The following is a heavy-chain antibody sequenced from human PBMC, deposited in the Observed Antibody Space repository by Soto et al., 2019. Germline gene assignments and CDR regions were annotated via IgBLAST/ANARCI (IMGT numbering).Heavy chain of an antibody. D-gene: IGHD2-15*01. CDR1: GHTFTKYY. CDR3: GFRDFGYCSAGSFYSGYMDV. J-gene: IGHJ6*03. Sequence: QVQLVQSGAEVKKPGASVKVSCKASGHTFTKYYVHWVRQAPGQGLDWMGIINPSGGSASYAQKLQGRVTMTWDTSTTTVYMELSSLGSEDTAVYYCGFRDFGYCSAGSFYSGYMDVWGEGTKVTVSS. V-gene: IGHV1-46*01. CDR2: INPSGGSA.